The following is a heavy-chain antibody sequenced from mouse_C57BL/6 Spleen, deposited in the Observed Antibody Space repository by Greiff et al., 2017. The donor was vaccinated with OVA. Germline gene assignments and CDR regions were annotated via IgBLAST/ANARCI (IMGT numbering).Heavy chain of an antibody. Sequence: QVQLQQSGPELVKPGASVKISCKASGYAFSSSWMNWVQQRPGKGLEWIGRIYPGDGDTNYNGKFKGKATLTADKSSSTAYMQLSSLTSEDSAVYFCARTFITTDWYFDVWGTGTTVTVSS. CDR1: GYAFSSSW. V-gene: IGHV1-82*01. D-gene: IGHD1-1*01. J-gene: IGHJ1*03. CDR3: ARTFITTDWYFDV. CDR2: IYPGDGDT.